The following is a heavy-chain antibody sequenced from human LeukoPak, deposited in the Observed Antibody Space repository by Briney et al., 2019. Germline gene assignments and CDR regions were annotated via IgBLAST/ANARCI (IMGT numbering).Heavy chain of an antibody. V-gene: IGHV1-2*02. D-gene: IGHD3-22*01. CDR2: INANSGGA. CDR1: GYTFTGFY. Sequence: ASVKVSCKASGYTFTGFYMHWVRQAPGQSLEWMGWINANSGGADYTQKFQGRVTMTRDTSITTVYMELSRLRSDDTAVFFCARGYYDSSDFEYFQHWGQGTLVTVSS. J-gene: IGHJ1*01. CDR3: ARGYYDSSDFEYFQH.